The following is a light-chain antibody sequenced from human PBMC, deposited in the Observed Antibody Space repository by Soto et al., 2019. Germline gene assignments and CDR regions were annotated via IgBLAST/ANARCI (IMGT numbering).Light chain of an antibody. V-gene: IGKV1-27*01. CDR3: QKYNSAPLT. CDR1: QGIALY. Sequence: DVQMNQSPSSLSAFVGDRVNITCRASQGIALYLAWFQQKPGKVPKLLIYSTSTLQSGFPSRFSGSGSGTDFTLTINSLQPEDVGTYYCQKYNSAPLTFGGWTKVEIK. J-gene: IGKJ4*01. CDR2: STS.